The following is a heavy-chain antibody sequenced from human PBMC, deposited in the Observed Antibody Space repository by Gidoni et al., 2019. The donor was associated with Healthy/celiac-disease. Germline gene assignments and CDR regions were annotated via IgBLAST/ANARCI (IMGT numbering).Heavy chain of an antibody. CDR1: GYTLTSYS. J-gene: IGHJ6*03. CDR2: INAGHGNT. D-gene: IGHD2-15*01. Sequence: QVPLVQAGAAVKKPGASVKVSCKASGYTLTSYSMHWVSQAPGQRLEWMGWINAGHGNTKYSPKFQGRVTITRDTSASTAYMELSSLRSEDTAVYYCAKSGGRGGSGYYYIDVWGKGTTVTVSS. V-gene: IGHV1-3*01. CDR3: AKSGGRGGSGYYYIDV.